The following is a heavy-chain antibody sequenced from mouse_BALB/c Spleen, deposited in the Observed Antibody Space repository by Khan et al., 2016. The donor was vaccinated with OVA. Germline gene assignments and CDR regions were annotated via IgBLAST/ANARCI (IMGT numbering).Heavy chain of an antibody. J-gene: IGHJ1*01. Sequence: QVQLKQSGPGLVAPSQSLSITCTVSGFSFTNYGVSWVRQPPGKGLEWLEIIWGDGSTNYHSTLISRLSISKDNSKSQVFLKLNSLQTDDTATYXSAKGGTYFGGYFDVWGAGTTVTVSS. CDR2: IWGDGST. D-gene: IGHD2-10*01. CDR1: GFSFTNYG. V-gene: IGHV2-3*01. CDR3: AKGGTYFGGYFDV.